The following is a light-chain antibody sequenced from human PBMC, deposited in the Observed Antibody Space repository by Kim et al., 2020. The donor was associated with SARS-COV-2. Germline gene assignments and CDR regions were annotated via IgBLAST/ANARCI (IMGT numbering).Light chain of an antibody. CDR2: AAS. V-gene: IGKV1-9*01. J-gene: IGKJ4*01. CDR3: QQLNSYPLT. Sequence: ASVGDRVPIPCRASQGIISHLAWYQQKPGKAPNLLIYAASTLQGGVPSRFSGSGSGTDFTLTISSLQPEDFATYYCQQLNSYPLTFGGGTKVDIK. CDR1: QGIISH.